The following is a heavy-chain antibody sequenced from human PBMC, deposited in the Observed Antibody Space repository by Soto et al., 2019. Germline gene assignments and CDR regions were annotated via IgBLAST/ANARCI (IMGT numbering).Heavy chain of an antibody. J-gene: IGHJ3*02. V-gene: IGHV1-2*04. Sequence: QVQLVQSGAEVKKPGASVKVSCKASGYTFTGYYMHWVRQAPGQGLEWMGWINPNSGGTNYAQKFQGWVTMTRDTSISTAYMELSRLRSDDTAVYYCARGEDIVLVPAARYAFDIWGQGTMVTVSS. D-gene: IGHD2-2*01. CDR3: ARGEDIVLVPAARYAFDI. CDR2: INPNSGGT. CDR1: GYTFTGYY.